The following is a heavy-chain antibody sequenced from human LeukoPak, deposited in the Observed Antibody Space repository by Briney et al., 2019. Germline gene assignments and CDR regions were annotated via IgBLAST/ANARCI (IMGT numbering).Heavy chain of an antibody. CDR2: ISSSSSYI. J-gene: IGHJ4*02. Sequence: GGSLRLSCAASGFTFSSYSMNWVRQAPGKGLEWVSSISSSSSYIYYADSVKGRFTISRDNAKNSLYLQMDSLRAEDTAVYYCARDALGYPVYWGQGTLVTVSS. V-gene: IGHV3-21*01. D-gene: IGHD6-13*01. CDR3: ARDALGYPVY. CDR1: GFTFSSYS.